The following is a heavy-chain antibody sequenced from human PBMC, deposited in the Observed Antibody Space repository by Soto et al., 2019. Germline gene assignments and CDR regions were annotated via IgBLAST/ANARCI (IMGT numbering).Heavy chain of an antibody. CDR2: ISYDGSNK. J-gene: IGHJ4*02. CDR1: GFTFSSYG. CDR3: AKDKYDYVWGSYRSGDYFDY. V-gene: IGHV3-30*18. D-gene: IGHD3-16*02. Sequence: GGSLRLSCAASGFTFSSYGMHWVRQAPGKGLEWVAVISYDGSNKYYADSVKGRFTISRDNSKNTLYLQMNSLRAEDTAVYYCAKDKYDYVWGSYRSGDYFDYWGQGTLVTVSS.